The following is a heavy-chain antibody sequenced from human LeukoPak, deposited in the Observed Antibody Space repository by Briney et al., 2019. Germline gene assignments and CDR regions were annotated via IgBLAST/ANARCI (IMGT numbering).Heavy chain of an antibody. CDR3: ARQGGGGWSGY. J-gene: IGHJ4*02. D-gene: IGHD6-19*01. Sequence: ASVKVSCKASGYTFTGYYMHWVRQAPGQGLEWMGWINPNSGGTNYAQKFQGRVTMTRDTSISTAYLQWSSLKASDTAMYYCARQGGGGWSGYWGQGTLVTVSS. CDR2: INPNSGGT. CDR1: GYTFTGYY. V-gene: IGHV1-2*02.